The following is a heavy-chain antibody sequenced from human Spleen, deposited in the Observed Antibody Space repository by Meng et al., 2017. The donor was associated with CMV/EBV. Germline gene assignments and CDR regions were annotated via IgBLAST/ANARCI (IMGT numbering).Heavy chain of an antibody. J-gene: IGHJ4*02. CDR1: GGSFSGYY. CDR2: ISYSGST. D-gene: IGHD4-11*01. CDR3: ARENSNYPYFDY. Sequence: GSLRLSCAVYGGSFSGYYWSWIRQPPGKGLEWIGYISYSGSTYYNSSLKSRVTISVDTSKNQFSLKLTSVTAADTAVYYCARENSNYPYFDYWGQGTLVTVSS. V-gene: IGHV4-59*12.